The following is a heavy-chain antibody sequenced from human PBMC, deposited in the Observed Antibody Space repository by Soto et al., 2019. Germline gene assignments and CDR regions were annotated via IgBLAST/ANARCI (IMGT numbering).Heavy chain of an antibody. CDR3: ASSSSGWYAYYYYGMDV. V-gene: IGHV1-3*01. CDR2: INAGNGNT. Sequence: ASVKVSCKASGYTFTSYAMHWVRQAPGQRLEWMGWINAGNGNTKNSQKFQGRVTITRDTSASTAYMELSSLRSEDTAVYYCASSSSGWYAYYYYGMDVWGQGTTVTVSS. J-gene: IGHJ6*02. CDR1: GYTFTSYA. D-gene: IGHD6-19*01.